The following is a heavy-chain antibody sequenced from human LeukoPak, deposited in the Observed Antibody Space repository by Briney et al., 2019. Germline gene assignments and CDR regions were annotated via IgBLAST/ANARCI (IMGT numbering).Heavy chain of an antibody. Sequence: GASVKVSCKASGYTFTSYYMHWVRQAPGQGLEWMGIINTSGGSTSYAQKFQGRVTMTRDMSTSTVYMELSSLRSEDTAVYYCARGGYCSSTSCYPTYYYYYYMDVWGKGATVTVSS. J-gene: IGHJ6*03. CDR1: GYTFTSYY. CDR3: ARGGYCSSTSCYPTYYYYYYMDV. D-gene: IGHD2-2*01. CDR2: INTSGGST. V-gene: IGHV1-46*01.